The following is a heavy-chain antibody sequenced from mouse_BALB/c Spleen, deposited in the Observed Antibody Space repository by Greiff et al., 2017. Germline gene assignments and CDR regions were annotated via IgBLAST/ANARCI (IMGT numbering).Heavy chain of an antibody. V-gene: IGHV3-8*02. CDR3: ARWNGNYDYAMDY. J-gene: IGHJ4*01. CDR2: ISYSGST. CDR1: GDSITSGY. Sequence: EVQLVESGPSLVKPSQTLSLTCSVTGDSITSGYWNWIRKFPGNKLEYMGYISYSGSTYYNPSLKSRISITRDTSKNQYYLQLNSVTTEDTATYYCARWNGNYDYAMDYWGQGTSVTVSS. D-gene: IGHD2-1*01.